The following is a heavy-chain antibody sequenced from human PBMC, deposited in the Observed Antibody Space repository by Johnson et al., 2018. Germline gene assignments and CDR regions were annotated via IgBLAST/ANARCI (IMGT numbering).Heavy chain of an antibody. Sequence: VQLVQSGGGLVQAGRSLRLSCAASGFTFDDYAMHWVRQAPGQGLEWVSGISWNSGSIGYADSVKGRFTISRDNAKNSLYLQMNSLRAEDTAVYYCARSVRGSFDIWGQGTMVTVSS. CDR3: ARSVRGSFDI. V-gene: IGHV3-9*01. D-gene: IGHD3-10*01. CDR1: GFTFDDYA. CDR2: ISWNSGSI. J-gene: IGHJ3*02.